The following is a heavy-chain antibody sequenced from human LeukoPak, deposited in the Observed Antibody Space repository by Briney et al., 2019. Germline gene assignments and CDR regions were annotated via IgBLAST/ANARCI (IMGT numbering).Heavy chain of an antibody. Sequence: SETLSLTCTVSGGSISSYYWSWIRQPAGKGLEWIGRIYTSGSTNYNPSLKSRVTMSVDTSKNQFSLKLSSVTAADTAVYYCARSNYGFWSGNYYYMDVWGKGTTVTVSS. D-gene: IGHD3-3*01. CDR1: GGSISSYY. CDR3: ARSNYGFWSGNYYYMDV. CDR2: IYTSGST. V-gene: IGHV4-4*07. J-gene: IGHJ6*03.